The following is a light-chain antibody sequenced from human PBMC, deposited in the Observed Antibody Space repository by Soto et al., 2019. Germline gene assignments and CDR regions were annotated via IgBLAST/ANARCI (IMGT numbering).Light chain of an antibody. Sequence: EIVLTQSPGTLSLSPGEGATLSCWASQSIDSDYLAWYQQKPGQAPRLLIYGASSRATGIPDRFSGSGSGTDFTLTISGLEPEDFAMYYCQQYHTSPRTFGQGTKVEIK. J-gene: IGKJ1*01. CDR2: GAS. CDR1: QSIDSDY. CDR3: QQYHTSPRT. V-gene: IGKV3-20*01.